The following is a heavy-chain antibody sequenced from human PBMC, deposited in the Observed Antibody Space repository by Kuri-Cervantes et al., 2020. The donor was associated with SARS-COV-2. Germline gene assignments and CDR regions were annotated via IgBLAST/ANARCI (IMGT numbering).Heavy chain of an antibody. CDR3: AKDVDAAGAYWYSDL. J-gene: IGHJ2*01. CDR2: IWYDGSNK. D-gene: IGHD6-13*01. CDR1: GFTFSSYG. V-gene: IGHV3-30*02. Sequence: GGSLRLSCAASGFTFSSYGMHWVRQAPGKGLEWVAVIWYDGSNKYYADSVKGRFTISRDNSKNTLSLQMNSLTTEDTAVYHCAKDVDAAGAYWYSDLWGRGTLVTVSS.